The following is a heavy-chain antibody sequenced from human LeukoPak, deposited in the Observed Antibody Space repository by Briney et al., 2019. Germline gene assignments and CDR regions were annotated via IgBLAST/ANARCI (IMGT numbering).Heavy chain of an antibody. D-gene: IGHD4-17*01. CDR1: GYTFTGYY. CDR2: INPNSGGT. J-gene: IGHJ4*02. CDR3: ARDGSHDYGDYGIDH. Sequence: ASVKVSCKASGYTFTGYYMHWVRQAPGQGLEWMGWINPNSGGTNYAQKFQGRVTMTRDTSISTAYMELSRLRSDDTAVYYCARDGSHDYGDYGIDHWGQGTLVTVSS. V-gene: IGHV1-2*02.